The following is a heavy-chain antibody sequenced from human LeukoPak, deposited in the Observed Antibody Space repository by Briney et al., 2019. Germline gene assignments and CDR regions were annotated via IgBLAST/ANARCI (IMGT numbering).Heavy chain of an antibody. J-gene: IGHJ3*02. CDR1: GYTFTSYG. CDR2: ISAYNGNT. Sequence: ASVKVSCKASGYTFTSYGISWVRQAPGQWLEWMGWISAYNGNTNYAQKLQGRVTMTTDTSTSTAYMGLRSLRSDDTAVYYCARDMASGSYGAFDIWGQGTMVTVSS. V-gene: IGHV1-18*01. CDR3: ARDMASGSYGAFDI. D-gene: IGHD1-26*01.